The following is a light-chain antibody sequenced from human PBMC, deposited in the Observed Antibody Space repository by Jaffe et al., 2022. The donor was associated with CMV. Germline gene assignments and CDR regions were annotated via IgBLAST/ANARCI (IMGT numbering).Light chain of an antibody. CDR3: QQFHSWYS. J-gene: IGKJ2*03. CDR2: DAS. V-gene: IGKV3-15*01. CDR1: QSISNN. Sequence: EIVMTQSPVTLSVSPGDRATLSCRASQSISNNLVWYQQKPGQAPRLLIYDASTRATGIPPRFSGSGSGTEFTLTISGLESEDFAVYYCQQFHSWYSFGQGTKLEIK.